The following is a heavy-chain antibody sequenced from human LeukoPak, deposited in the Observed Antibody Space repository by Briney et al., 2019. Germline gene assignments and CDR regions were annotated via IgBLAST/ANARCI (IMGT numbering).Heavy chain of an antibody. J-gene: IGHJ4*02. CDR2: IDKTTYPT. CDR1: EFIFSDYA. V-gene: IGHV3-23*05. Sequence: PGGSLRLSCAASEFIFSDYAMGWVRQAPGKGLEWVSTIDKTTYPTFYADSVKGRFTISRDNSKNILYLQMNSLTTEDTAVYFCAKFEGATIPGWFNDNWGQGVPVTVSS. D-gene: IGHD6-19*01. CDR3: AKFEGATIPGWFNDN.